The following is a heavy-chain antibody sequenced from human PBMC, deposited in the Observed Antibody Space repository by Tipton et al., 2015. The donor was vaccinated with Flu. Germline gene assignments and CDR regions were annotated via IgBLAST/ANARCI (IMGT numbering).Heavy chain of an antibody. J-gene: IGHJ4*02. CDR3: VKTISVGGNPRPGFLDY. CDR1: GFIVTSDY. CDR2: IKQDGSEK. Sequence: SLRLSCAASGFIVTSDYMSWVRQAPGKGLEWVANIKQDGSEKYYVDSVKGRFTISRDNAKNSVYLQMNSLRAEDTAVYHCVKTISVGGNPRPGFLDYWGQGTLVTVSS. D-gene: IGHD1-26*01. V-gene: IGHV3-7*03.